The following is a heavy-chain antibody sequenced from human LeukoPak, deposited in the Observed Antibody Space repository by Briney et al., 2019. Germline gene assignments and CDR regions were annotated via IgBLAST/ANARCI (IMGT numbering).Heavy chain of an antibody. D-gene: IGHD4-11*01. J-gene: IGHJ4*02. CDR1: GFTFSSYE. V-gene: IGHV3-48*03. CDR3: ARDGSNFDPFDF. CDR2: ISSSGSAM. Sequence: PGGSLRLSCAASGFTFSSYEMNWVRQAPGEGLELVSYISSSGSAMSCADSVEGRFTISRVNAKNSLYLQMNSLRAEDTAVYFCARDGSNFDPFDFWGQGTLVTVSS.